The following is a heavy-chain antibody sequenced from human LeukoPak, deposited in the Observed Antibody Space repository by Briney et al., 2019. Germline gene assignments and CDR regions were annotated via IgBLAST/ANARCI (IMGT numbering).Heavy chain of an antibody. CDR1: GFTFSDYY. Sequence: GGSLRLSCAASGFTFSDYYMSWIRQAPGKGLEWVSYINGSRSSSYTNYADSVKGRFTISRDNAKNSLYLQMNSLRAEDTAVYYCARRTMGATADYWGQETLVTVSS. D-gene: IGHD1-26*01. CDR2: INGSRSSSYT. CDR3: ARRTMGATADY. J-gene: IGHJ4*02. V-gene: IGHV3-11*06.